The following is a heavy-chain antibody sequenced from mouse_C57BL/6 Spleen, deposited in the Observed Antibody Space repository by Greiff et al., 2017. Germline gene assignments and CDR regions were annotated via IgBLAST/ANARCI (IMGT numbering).Heavy chain of an antibody. CDR3: ARGEGYAMDY. CDR1: GYSFTDYN. V-gene: IGHV1-39*01. Sequence: QLQQSGPELVKPGASVKISCKASGYSFTDYNMNWVKQSNGKSLEWIGVINPNYGTTSYNQKFKVKATLTVDKASSTAYMQLNSLTSEDAAVYYCARGEGYAMDYWGQGTSVTVSS. J-gene: IGHJ4*01. CDR2: INPNYGTT.